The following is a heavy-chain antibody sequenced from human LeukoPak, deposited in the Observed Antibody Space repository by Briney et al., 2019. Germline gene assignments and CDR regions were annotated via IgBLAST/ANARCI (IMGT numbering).Heavy chain of an antibody. CDR3: ARIRDVTIFGVVNPTFDY. J-gene: IGHJ4*02. D-gene: IGHD3-3*01. CDR1: VYTLTELP. CDR2: INPNSGGT. Sequence: GASVKVSCKVSVYTLTELPMHWVRQAPGQGLEWMGWINPNSGGTNYAQKFQGRVTMTRDTSISTAYMELSRLRSDDTAVYYCARIRDVTIFGVVNPTFDYWGQGTLVTVSS. V-gene: IGHV1-2*02.